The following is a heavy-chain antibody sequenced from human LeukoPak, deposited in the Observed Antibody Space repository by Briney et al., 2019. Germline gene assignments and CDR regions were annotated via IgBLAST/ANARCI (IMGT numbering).Heavy chain of an antibody. D-gene: IGHD2-2*01. CDR3: ARELGMSDIVVVPAAKNYYYYMDV. V-gene: IGHV4-59*01. J-gene: IGHJ6*03. CDR2: IYYSGST. Sequence: SETLSLTCTVSGGSISSYYWSWIRQPPGKGLEWIGYIYYSGSTNYNPSLKSRVTISVDTSKNQFSLKLSSVTAADTAVYYCARELGMSDIVVVPAAKNYYYYMDVWGKGTTVTVSS. CDR1: GGSISSYY.